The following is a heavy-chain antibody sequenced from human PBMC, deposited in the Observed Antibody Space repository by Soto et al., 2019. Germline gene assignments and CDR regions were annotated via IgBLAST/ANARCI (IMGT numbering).Heavy chain of an antibody. J-gene: IGHJ4*02. CDR2: IPYDGSKE. Sequence: QVQLAESGGGMVQPGKSLRLSGAASGFTFIAYSMHWVCRVQGKGLEWVEVIPYDGSKEYYADSVKGRFTISRDNSNNSLYLQMNSLRTEDTDVYFCARVLGGEPHYPGPVDFWGQGTLVTVSS. D-gene: IGHD3-10*01. CDR1: GFTFIAYS. CDR3: ARVLGGEPHYPGPVDF. V-gene: IGHV3-30-3*01.